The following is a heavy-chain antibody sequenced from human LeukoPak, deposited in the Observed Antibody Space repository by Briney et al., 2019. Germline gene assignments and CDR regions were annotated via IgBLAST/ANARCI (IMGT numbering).Heavy chain of an antibody. CDR1: GSIFTSYW. CDR2: IYPGHSDT. Sequence: RGGSLQISGQGSGSIFTSYWIGGGRQLPGKGLEGRGIIYPGHSDTRYSPSFQGQVTISADKSISTAYLQWSSLKASDTAMYYCARLHNWNDHWGQGTLVTVSS. V-gene: IGHV5-51*01. J-gene: IGHJ5*02. CDR3: ARLHNWNDH.